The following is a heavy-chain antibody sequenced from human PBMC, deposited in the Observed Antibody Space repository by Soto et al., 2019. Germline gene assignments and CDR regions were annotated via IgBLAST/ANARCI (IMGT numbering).Heavy chain of an antibody. Sequence: PSETLSLTCAVSGGSMRSYYWSWIRQPPGKGLEWIGYIYYSGSTNYNPSLKSRVTISVDTSKNQFSLKLSSVTAADTAVYYCARLWSGYSKHAPWYYFDYWGQGTLVTVSS. J-gene: IGHJ4*02. CDR3: ARLWSGYSKHAPWYYFDY. CDR2: IYYSGST. D-gene: IGHD5-18*01. CDR1: GGSMRSYY. V-gene: IGHV4-59*08.